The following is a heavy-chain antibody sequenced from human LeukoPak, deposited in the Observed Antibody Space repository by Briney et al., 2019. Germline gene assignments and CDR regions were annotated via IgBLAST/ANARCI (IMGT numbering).Heavy chain of an antibody. CDR3: AGARDGYNPPDY. V-gene: IGHV1-2*04. J-gene: IGHJ4*02. CDR2: INPNSGGT. D-gene: IGHD5-24*01. CDR1: GYTFTGYY. Sequence: ASVKVSCKASGYTFTGYYMHWVRQAPGQGLEWMGWINPNSGGTNYAQKFQGWVTMTRDTSISTAYMELSRLRSDDTAVYYCAGARDGYNPPDYWGQGTLVTVSS.